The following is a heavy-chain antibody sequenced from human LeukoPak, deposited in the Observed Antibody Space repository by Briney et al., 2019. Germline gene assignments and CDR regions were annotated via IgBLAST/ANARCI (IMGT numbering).Heavy chain of an antibody. CDR1: GGTFSSYA. CDR3: ARVGSGNSRDTDAFDI. J-gene: IGHJ3*02. V-gene: IGHV1-69*13. Sequence: SVKVSCKASGGTFSSYAISWVRQAPGQGLEWMGGIIPIFGTANYAQKFRGRVTITADESTSTAYMELSSLRSEDTAVYYCARVGSGNSRDTDAFDIWGQGTMVTVSS. D-gene: IGHD4-23*01. CDR2: IIPIFGTA.